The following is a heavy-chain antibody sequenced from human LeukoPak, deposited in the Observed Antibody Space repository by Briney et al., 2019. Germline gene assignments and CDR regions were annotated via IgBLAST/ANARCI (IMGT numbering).Heavy chain of an antibody. CDR2: IYSSGII. J-gene: IGHJ4*02. Sequence: SETLSLTCTASGCSISSYYWSWIRQPAGKAPEWIGRIYSSGIINYNAYFKNRVTMSLDNSKNQISLKLSYVTAADTAVYYCARDTGKSGYPDYWGQGTVVTVSS. CDR3: ARDTGKSGYPDY. D-gene: IGHD3-3*01. V-gene: IGHV4-4*07. CDR1: GCSISSYY.